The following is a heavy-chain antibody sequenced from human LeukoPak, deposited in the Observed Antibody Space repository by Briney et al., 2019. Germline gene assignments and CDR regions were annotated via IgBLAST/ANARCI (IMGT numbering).Heavy chain of an antibody. Sequence: GGSLRLSCAASGFTFSSYGMHWVRQAPGKGLEWVAVISYDGSNKYYADSVKGRFTISRDNSKNTLYLQMNSLRAEDTAVYYCAKAARGRHYYHYGMDVWGQGTTVTVSS. CDR3: AKAARGRHYYHYGMDV. CDR1: GFTFSSYG. V-gene: IGHV3-30*18. CDR2: ISYDGSNK. J-gene: IGHJ6*02. D-gene: IGHD3-16*01.